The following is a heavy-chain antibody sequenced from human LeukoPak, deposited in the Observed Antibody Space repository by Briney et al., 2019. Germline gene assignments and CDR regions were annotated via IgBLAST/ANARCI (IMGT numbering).Heavy chain of an antibody. CDR3: ARAGRWEGRPHAFDI. Sequence: SETLSLTCAVYGGSFSGYYWSWIRQPPGKGLDWIGGINHSGSTNYNPSLKSRVTISVDTSKNQFSLKLSSVTAADTAVYYCARAGRWEGRPHAFDIWGQGTMVTVSS. J-gene: IGHJ3*02. CDR2: INHSGST. D-gene: IGHD1-26*01. V-gene: IGHV4-34*01. CDR1: GGSFSGYY.